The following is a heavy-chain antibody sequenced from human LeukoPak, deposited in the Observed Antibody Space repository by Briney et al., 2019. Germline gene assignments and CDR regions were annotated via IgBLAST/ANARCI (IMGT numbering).Heavy chain of an antibody. V-gene: IGHV4-39*02. CDR3: ARRGIWDLQIGNWFDP. Sequence: PSETLSLTCSISGDSITTNSYWWGWIRQSPGKGLEWIVTIYSSGNSSYNPSLKSRATISPDTSKNHYSLSLTSVTAADTAVYYCARRGIWDLQIGNWFDPWGQGILVTVSS. CDR2: IYSSGNS. D-gene: IGHD3-16*01. CDR1: GDSITTNSYW. J-gene: IGHJ5*02.